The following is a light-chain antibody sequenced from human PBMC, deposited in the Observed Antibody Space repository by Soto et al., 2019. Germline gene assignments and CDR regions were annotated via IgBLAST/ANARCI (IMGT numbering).Light chain of an antibody. V-gene: IGKV1-5*01. J-gene: IGKJ5*01. CDR1: QSVSSW. Sequence: DIQMTQSPSTLSASVGDRVAITCRASQSVSSWLAWYQQKPGRAPKLLIYDASSLESGVPSRFSGSGSETEFTLTISRLQPDDFATYFCQQYQTYSTFGQGTLLEVK. CDR3: QQYQTYST. CDR2: DAS.